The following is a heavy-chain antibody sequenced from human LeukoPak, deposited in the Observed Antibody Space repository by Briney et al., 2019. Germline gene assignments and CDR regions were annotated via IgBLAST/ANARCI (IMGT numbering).Heavy chain of an antibody. CDR3: AGMYYDFWSGYSP. J-gene: IGHJ5*02. CDR1: GYTFTGYY. V-gene: IGHV1-2*02. CDR2: INPNSGGT. D-gene: IGHD3-3*01. Sequence: GASVKVSCKASGYTFTGYYMHWVRQAPGQGLEWMGWINPNSGGTNYAQKFQGRVTMTRDTSISTAYMELSRLRSDDTAMYYCAGMYYDFWSGYSPWGQGTLVTVSS.